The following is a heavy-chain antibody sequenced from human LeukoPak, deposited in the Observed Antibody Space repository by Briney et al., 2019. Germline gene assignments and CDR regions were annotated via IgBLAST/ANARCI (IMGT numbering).Heavy chain of an antibody. CDR1: EFTFSSYA. CDR3: AKGTSTYSSGSFDY. J-gene: IGHJ4*02. D-gene: IGHD6-19*01. Sequence: GGSLRLSCAASEFTFSSYAMHWVRQAPGKGLEWVAVILYDGSNKKYADSVKGRFTISRDNSNNMLYLQMTSLRAEDTAVYYCAKGTSTYSSGSFDYWGRGTLVTVSS. V-gene: IGHV3-30*18. CDR2: ILYDGSNK.